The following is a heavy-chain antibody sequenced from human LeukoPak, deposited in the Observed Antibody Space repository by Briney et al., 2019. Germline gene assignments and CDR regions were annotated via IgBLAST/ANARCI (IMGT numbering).Heavy chain of an antibody. D-gene: IGHD6-13*01. CDR2: IYYSGNT. J-gene: IGHJ4*02. CDR1: GASISSSGFY. Sequence: PSQTLSLTCTVSGASISSSGFYWSWIRQPPGKGLEWIGYIYYSGNTYYNPSLKSRVTISGERSKNQFSLKLSSVTAADTALYYCARAPTSWYFDYWGQGTLVTVSS. CDR3: ARAPTSWYFDY. V-gene: IGHV4-30-2*01.